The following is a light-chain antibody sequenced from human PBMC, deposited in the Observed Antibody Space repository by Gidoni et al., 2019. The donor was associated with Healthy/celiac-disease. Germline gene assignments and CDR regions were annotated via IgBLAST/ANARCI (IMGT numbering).Light chain of an antibody. CDR1: KLGDKY. V-gene: IGLV3-1*01. CDR2: QDS. Sequence: SYELTQPPSVSVAPGQTASITCSGDKLGDKYACWYQQKPGQSPVLVIYQDSKPPSGSPERFSGANSGNTATLTISGTQAMDEADCYCQAWDRSTVVFGGGTKLTVL. CDR3: QAWDRSTVV. J-gene: IGLJ2*01.